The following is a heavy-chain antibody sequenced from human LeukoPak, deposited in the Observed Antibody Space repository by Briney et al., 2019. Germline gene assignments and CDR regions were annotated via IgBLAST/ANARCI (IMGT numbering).Heavy chain of an antibody. CDR2: IYYSGST. V-gene: IGHV4-30-4*08. CDR1: GGSISSGDYY. D-gene: IGHD5/OR15-5a*01. J-gene: IGHJ3*02. Sequence: PSETLSLTCTVSGGSISSGDYYWSWIRQPPGKGLEWIGYIYYSGSTYYNPSLKSRVTISVDTSKNQFSLKLSSVTAADTAVYYCARDSAVYDAFDIWGQGTMVTVSS. CDR3: ARDSAVYDAFDI.